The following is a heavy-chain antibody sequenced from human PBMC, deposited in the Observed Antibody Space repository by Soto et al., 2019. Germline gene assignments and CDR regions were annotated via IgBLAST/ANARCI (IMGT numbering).Heavy chain of an antibody. CDR2: TFYRSEWYN. CDR1: GDGVFTNSAAA. CDR3: ARDLGGYMDV. J-gene: IGHJ6*02. Sequence: QVQLQPSGPGLVKPSQTLSLTCAVSGDGVFTNSAAAWNWIRQSPSRGLEWLGSTFYRSEWYNDYASSVKGRININPDTASNQFSLQLHSVTPEDTAVYYCARDLGGYMDVWGQGTKVTVSS. V-gene: IGHV6-1*01. D-gene: IGHD6-25*01.